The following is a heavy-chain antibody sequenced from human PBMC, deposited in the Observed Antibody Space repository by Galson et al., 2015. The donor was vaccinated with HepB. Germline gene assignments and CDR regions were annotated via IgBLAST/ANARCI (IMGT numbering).Heavy chain of an antibody. Sequence: SVKVSCKASGYTFTTYGITWVRQAPRQGLEWMGWICPYNGNTNYAQTLQGRATMTTDTSTSTAYMELRSLTSDDPAVYYCARAGYSSGWDFWGQGTLVTVSS. CDR1: GYTFTTYG. V-gene: IGHV1-18*01. CDR3: ARAGYSSGWDF. D-gene: IGHD6-19*01. J-gene: IGHJ4*02. CDR2: ICPYNGNT.